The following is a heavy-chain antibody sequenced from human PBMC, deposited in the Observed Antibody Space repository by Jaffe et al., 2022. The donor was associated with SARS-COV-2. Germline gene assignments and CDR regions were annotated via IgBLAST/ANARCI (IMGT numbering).Heavy chain of an antibody. Sequence: QVQLVESGGGVVQPGRSLRLSCTASGFTFNSYGMHWVRQAPGKGLEWVAVISYDGTNKYYADSVKGRFTISRGNSKNTLYLQMNSLGPEDTAVYYCAKDQEQRSKYYYYRMDVWGQGTTVTVSS. CDR1: GFTFNSYG. J-gene: IGHJ6*02. D-gene: IGHD6-25*01. CDR3: AKDQEQRSKYYYYRMDV. CDR2: ISYDGTNK. V-gene: IGHV3-30*18.